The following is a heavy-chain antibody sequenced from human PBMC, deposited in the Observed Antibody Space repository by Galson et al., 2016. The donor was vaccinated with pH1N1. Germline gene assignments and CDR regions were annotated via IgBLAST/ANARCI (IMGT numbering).Heavy chain of an antibody. D-gene: IGHD3-22*01. CDR3: AKHASGNYYDPGGYGALDF. CDR2: ISASGSGT. Sequence: SLRLSCAASGFTFGHSAMSWVRQAPGKGLEWLSGISASGSGTYYADSVEGRFCISRDSSENTLYLQMNSLRVDDTATYYCAKHASGNYYDPGGYGALDFWGQGTLVTVSS. J-gene: IGHJ4*02. V-gene: IGHV3-23*01. CDR1: GFTFGHSA.